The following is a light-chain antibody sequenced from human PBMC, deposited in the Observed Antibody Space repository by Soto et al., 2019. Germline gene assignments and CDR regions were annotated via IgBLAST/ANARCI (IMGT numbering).Light chain of an antibody. CDR1: SSDVGGYNY. CDR3: SSYTSSSTLVV. Sequence: QSVLTQPASVSGSPGQSITISCTGTSSDVGGYNYVSWYQQHPGKAPKLMIYDVSNRPSGVSNRFSGSKSGNTASLTISGLQREDEADYYCSSYTSSSTLVVFGGGTKLTVL. CDR2: DVS. V-gene: IGLV2-14*01. J-gene: IGLJ2*01.